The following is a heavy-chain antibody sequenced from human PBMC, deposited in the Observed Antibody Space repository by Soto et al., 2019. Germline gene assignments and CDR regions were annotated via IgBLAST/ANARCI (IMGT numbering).Heavy chain of an antibody. J-gene: IGHJ4*02. D-gene: IGHD4-17*01. V-gene: IGHV1-2*02. CDR1: GYTFTTFH. CDR2: INPDTGDS. Sequence: ASVKISCKASGYTFTTFHLHWVRLAPGQGLEWMGWINPDTGDSEYGQKFQGRVTLTRDTSMTTAYTELSSLTSDDTAIYFCARVRYGDFSFQYWGQGTPVTVSS. CDR3: ARVRYGDFSFQY.